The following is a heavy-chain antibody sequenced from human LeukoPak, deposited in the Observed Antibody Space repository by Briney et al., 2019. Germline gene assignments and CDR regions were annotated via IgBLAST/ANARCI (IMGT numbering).Heavy chain of an antibody. D-gene: IGHD3-22*01. CDR1: GYTFTGYY. CDR3: AREDYYDSSGYHDAFDI. CDR2: INPNSGGT. V-gene: IGHV1-2*06. J-gene: IGHJ3*02. Sequence: GASVKVSCKASGYTFTGYYMHWVRQAPGQGLEWMGRINPNSGGTNYAQKFQGRVTMTRDTSISTAYMELSSLRSEDTAVYYCAREDYYDSSGYHDAFDIWGQGTMVTVSS.